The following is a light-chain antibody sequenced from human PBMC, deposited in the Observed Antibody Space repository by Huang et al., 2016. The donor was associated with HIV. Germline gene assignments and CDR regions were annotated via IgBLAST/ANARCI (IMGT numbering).Light chain of an antibody. V-gene: IGKV2-30*02. Sequence: DVMMTQSPLSLPVTLGQPASISCRSSQRLVHSDGNTYLNWFQQRPGQAPRRLIYKVSNRDSGAPDRLSGSGSGTDFTLKISRVEAEDVGVYYCMQGTHPYTFGQGTKLEIK. CDR3: MQGTHPYT. J-gene: IGKJ2*01. CDR1: QRLVHSDGNTY. CDR2: KVS.